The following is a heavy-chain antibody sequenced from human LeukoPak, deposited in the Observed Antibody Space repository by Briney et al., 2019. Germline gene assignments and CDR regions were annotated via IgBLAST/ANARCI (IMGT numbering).Heavy chain of an antibody. D-gene: IGHD2/OR15-2a*01. Sequence: GGSLRLSCTASGFTFISYWMSWVRQAPGKGLEWVASIKHDGSEKNYVDSVKGRFTISRDNAKNSLYLQMNSLRAEDTAVYYCARSLGYYDYWGQGTLVTVSS. CDR1: GFTFISYW. CDR3: ARSLGYYDY. CDR2: IKHDGSEK. V-gene: IGHV3-7*01. J-gene: IGHJ4*02.